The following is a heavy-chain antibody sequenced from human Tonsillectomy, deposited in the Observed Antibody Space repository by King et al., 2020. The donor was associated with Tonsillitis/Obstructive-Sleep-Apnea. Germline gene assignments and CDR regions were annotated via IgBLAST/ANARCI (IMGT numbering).Heavy chain of an antibody. CDR3: ARGQFTKVQGAFDY. D-gene: IGHD3-10*01. CDR1: GGSISSYY. V-gene: IGHV4-59*01. J-gene: IGHJ4*02. Sequence: VQLQESGPGLVKPSETLSLTCTVSGGSISSYYWSWIRQPPGKGLEWIGYIYYSGSTNYNPSLKSRVTISVDTSKNQFSLKLSSVTAADTAVYYCARGQFTKVQGAFDYWGQGTLVTVSS. CDR2: IYYSGST.